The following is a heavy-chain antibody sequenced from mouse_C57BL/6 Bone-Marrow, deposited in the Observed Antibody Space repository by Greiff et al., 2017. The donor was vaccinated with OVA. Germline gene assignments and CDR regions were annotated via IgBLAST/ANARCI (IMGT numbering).Heavy chain of an antibody. CDR2: FYPGSGSI. V-gene: IGHV1-62-2*01. D-gene: IGHD2-3*01. J-gene: IGHJ1*03. CDR1: GYTFTEYT. CDR3: ARHGKGGWLLFWYFDV. Sequence: QVHVKQSGAELVKPGASVKLSCKASGYTFTEYTIHWVKQRSGQGLEWIGWFYPGSGSIKYNEKFKDKATLTADKSSSTVYMELSRLTSEDSAVYFCARHGKGGWLLFWYFDVWGTGTTVTVSS.